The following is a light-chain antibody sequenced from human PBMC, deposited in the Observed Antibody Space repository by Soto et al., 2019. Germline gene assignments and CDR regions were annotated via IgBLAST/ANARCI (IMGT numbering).Light chain of an antibody. CDR3: CSYAGSSTFYV. V-gene: IGLV2-23*02. Sequence: QSALTQPASVSGSPGQSITISCTGTSSDVGSYNLFSWYQQHPGKAPKLMIYEVSKRPSGVSNRFSGSKSGNTASLTISGFQAEDEADYYCCSYAGSSTFYVFGTGTKVTVL. CDR2: EVS. J-gene: IGLJ1*01. CDR1: SSDVGSYNL.